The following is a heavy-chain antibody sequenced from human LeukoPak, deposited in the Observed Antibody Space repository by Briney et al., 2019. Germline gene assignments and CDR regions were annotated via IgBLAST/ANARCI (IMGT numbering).Heavy chain of an antibody. Sequence: GSSVKVSCRASGGTFSSYAISWVRQAPGQGLEWMGGIIPIFGTANYARKFQGRVTITADKSTSTAYMELSSLRSEDTAVYYCARGYCTSPSCYAFDIWGQGTMVTVSS. CDR2: IIPIFGTA. V-gene: IGHV1-69*06. D-gene: IGHD2-2*01. J-gene: IGHJ3*02. CDR1: GGTFSSYA. CDR3: ARGYCTSPSCYAFDI.